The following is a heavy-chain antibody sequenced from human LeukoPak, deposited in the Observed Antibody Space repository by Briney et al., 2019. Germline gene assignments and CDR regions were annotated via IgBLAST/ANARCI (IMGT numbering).Heavy chain of an antibody. CDR1: GYTLTELS. J-gene: IGHJ4*02. D-gene: IGHD6-6*01. CDR3: ASGPSDLGSSSQC. V-gene: IGHV1-24*01. Sequence: GASVKVSCKVSGYTLTELSMHWVRQAPGKGLEWMGGFDPEDGETIYAQKFQGRVTMTRDTSTSTVYMELSSLRSDDTAIYYCASGPSDLGSSSQCWGQGTLVTVSS. CDR2: FDPEDGET.